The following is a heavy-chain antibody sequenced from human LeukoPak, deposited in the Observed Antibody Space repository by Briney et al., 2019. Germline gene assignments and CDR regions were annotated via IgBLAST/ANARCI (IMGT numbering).Heavy chain of an antibody. CDR1: GFTVSSNY. J-gene: IGHJ3*02. CDR2: IYSADSGGTIYYADSVKGST. D-gene: IGHD3-22*01. Sequence: GGSLRLSCAASGFTVSSNYMSWVRQAPGKGLEWVSLIYSADSGGTIYYADSVKGSTFYADSVKGRFTISRDNSKNTLYLQMNSLRAEDTAVYYCAKGGQTYYYDSSSAFDIWGQGTMVTVSS. CDR3: AKGGQTYYYDSSSAFDI. V-gene: IGHV3-23*03.